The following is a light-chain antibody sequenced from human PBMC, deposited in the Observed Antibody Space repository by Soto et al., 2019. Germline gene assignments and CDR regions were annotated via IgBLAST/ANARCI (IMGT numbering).Light chain of an antibody. Sequence: QSALTQPRSVSGSPGQSVTISCTGTSSDVGGYNYVSWYQQHPDKAPKLMISDVSKRPSGVPDRFSGSTSGNTASLTISGLQDEDEAYYYCCSCARSYRYVFGTGTKVTVL. CDR3: CSCARSYRYV. V-gene: IGLV2-11*02. CDR1: SSDVGGYNY. J-gene: IGLJ1*01. CDR2: DVS.